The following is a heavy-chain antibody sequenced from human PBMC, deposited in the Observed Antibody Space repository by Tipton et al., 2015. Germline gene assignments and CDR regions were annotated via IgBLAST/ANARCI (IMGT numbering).Heavy chain of an antibody. CDR3: ARARGRHGGLFDS. CDR2: ISYSGST. D-gene: IGHD4-23*01. V-gene: IGHV4-61*01. Sequence: GLVKPSETLSLTCTVSGGSVSSHNYYWSWIRQPPGTGLEWIGYISYSGSTNYNPSLKSRVTISVDTSKTQFSLKMSSVTASDTAVYYCARARGRHGGLFDSWGQGILVTVSS. CDR1: GGSVSSHNYY. J-gene: IGHJ4*02.